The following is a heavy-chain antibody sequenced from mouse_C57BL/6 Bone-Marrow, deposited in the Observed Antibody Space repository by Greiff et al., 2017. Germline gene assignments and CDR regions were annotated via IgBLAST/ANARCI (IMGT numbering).Heavy chain of an antibody. J-gene: IGHJ2*01. CDR3: ARSPITTVVDNY. CDR1: GYTFTSYC. V-gene: IGHV1-64*01. CDR2: IHPNNGST. D-gene: IGHD1-1*01. Sequence: QVQLQQPGAELVKPGASVKLSCKASGYTFTSYCMHWVKQRPGQGLEWIGMIHPNNGSTNYNEKFKSKATLTVDKSSSPASMLLSSLTSEYSAVYYCARSPITTVVDNYWGQGTTLTVSS.